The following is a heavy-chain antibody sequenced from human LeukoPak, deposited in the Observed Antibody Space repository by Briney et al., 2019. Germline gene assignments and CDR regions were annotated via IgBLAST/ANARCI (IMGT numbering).Heavy chain of an antibody. J-gene: IGHJ6*02. CDR1: GFTVSSNY. V-gene: IGHV3-53*01. Sequence: PGRSLRLSCAAYGFTVSSNYMSWVRQAPGKGLEWVSVIYSGGSTYYADSVKGRLTISRDNSKNTLYLQMNSLRAEDTAVYYCARDSIGKYYDSSGYYYSGYYYGMDVWGQGTTVTVSS. CDR3: ARDSIGKYYDSSGYYYSGYYYGMDV. CDR2: IYSGGST. D-gene: IGHD3-22*01.